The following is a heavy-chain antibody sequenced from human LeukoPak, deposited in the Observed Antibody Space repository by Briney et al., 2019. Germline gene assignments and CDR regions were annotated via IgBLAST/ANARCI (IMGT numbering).Heavy chain of an antibody. J-gene: IGHJ4*02. CDR1: GFTVSSNY. CDR3: ARVGDSSGWYCYFDY. D-gene: IGHD6-19*01. V-gene: IGHV3-53*01. CDR2: IYSGGST. Sequence: GGSLRLSCAASGFTVSSNYMSWVRQAPGKGLEWVSVIYSGGSTYYADSVKGRFTISRDNSKNTLYLQMNSLRAEDTAVYYCARVGDSSGWYCYFDYWGQGTLVTVSS.